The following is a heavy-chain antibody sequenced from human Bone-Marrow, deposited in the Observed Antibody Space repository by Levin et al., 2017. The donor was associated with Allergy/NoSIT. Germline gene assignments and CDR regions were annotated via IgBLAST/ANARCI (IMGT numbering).Heavy chain of an antibody. CDR2: INGDGSST. J-gene: IGHJ4*02. D-gene: IGHD1-26*01. CDR3: ARALIVGATSGGDY. CDR1: GFTFSSYW. Sequence: GGSLRLSCAASGFTFSSYWMHWVRQAPGKGLVWVSRINGDGSSTNYADSVKGRFTISRDNAKNTLYLQMNSLRSDDTAVYYCARALIVGATSGGDYWGQGTLVTVSS. V-gene: IGHV3-74*01.